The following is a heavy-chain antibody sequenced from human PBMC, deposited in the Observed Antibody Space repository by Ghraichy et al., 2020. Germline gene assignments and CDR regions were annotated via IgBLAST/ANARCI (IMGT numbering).Heavy chain of an antibody. V-gene: IGHV4-59*08. CDR3: ARPGSGAKDWYFDL. Sequence: SETLSLTCTVSGGSISSYYLSWIRQPPGKGLEWIGYIYYSGSTNYNPSLKSRVTISVDTSKNQFSLKLSSVTAADTAVYYCARPGSGAKDWYFDLWGRGTLVTVSS. CDR2: IYYSGST. CDR1: GGSISSYY. J-gene: IGHJ2*01. D-gene: IGHD7-27*01.